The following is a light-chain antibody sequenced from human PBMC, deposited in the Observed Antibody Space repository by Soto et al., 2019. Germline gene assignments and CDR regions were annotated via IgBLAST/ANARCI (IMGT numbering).Light chain of an antibody. J-gene: IGLJ1*01. CDR1: STDVGSSNY. CDR2: YVN. Sequence: QSVLTQPASVSGSPGQSIAISCTGTSTDVGSSNYVSWYKQHPGKAPKLMIFYVNNRPSGVSDRFSGSKSGKTASLTISGLQAEDEADYYCSSHTSSGTYVFGTGAKVTVL. V-gene: IGLV2-14*01. CDR3: SSHTSSGTYV.